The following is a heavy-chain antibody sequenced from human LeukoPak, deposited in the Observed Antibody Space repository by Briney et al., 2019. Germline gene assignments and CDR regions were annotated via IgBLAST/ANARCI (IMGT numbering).Heavy chain of an antibody. CDR2: TRDKAKSYST. CDR3: ARSRSGYSYDHAAFDM. V-gene: IGHV3-72*01. J-gene: IGHJ3*02. CDR1: GLIFSDHY. Sequence: PGGSLRLSCAVSGLIFSDHYMDWVRQAPGKGLEWVGRTRDKAKSYSTDYAASVKGRFTISRDGSKSSLFLQMNNLRTEDTAVYYCARSRSGYSYDHAAFDMWGQGTMVTVSS. D-gene: IGHD5-18*01.